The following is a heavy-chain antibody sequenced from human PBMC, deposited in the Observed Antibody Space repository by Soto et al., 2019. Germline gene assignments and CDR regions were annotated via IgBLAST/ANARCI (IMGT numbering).Heavy chain of an antibody. V-gene: IGHV4-34*01. CDR2: INHSGST. CDR3: ARPYCSGGSCYLIFDY. D-gene: IGHD2-15*01. J-gene: IGHJ4*02. Sequence: QVQLQQWGAGLLKPSETLSLTCAVYGGSFSGYYWSWIRQPPGKGLEWIGEINHSGSTNYNPSLKGRVTISVGTSQDPFFLKLGSVTAGDTAVYYCARPYCSGGSCYLIFDYWGQGTLVTVSS. CDR1: GGSFSGYY.